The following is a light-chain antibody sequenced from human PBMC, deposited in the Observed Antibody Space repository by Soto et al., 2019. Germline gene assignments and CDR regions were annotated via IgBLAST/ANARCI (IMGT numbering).Light chain of an antibody. V-gene: IGLV1-44*01. Sequence: QSPLSQPPSASGTPGQRVTISCSGSTSNIGDNHVSWYKQFPGAAPKLLIYNTHQRPAGAPDRISGSKSGTSASLVISGLQSEDEADYYCATWDDALNGWVFGGGTKLTVL. CDR1: TSNIGDNH. CDR3: ATWDDALNGWV. CDR2: NTH. J-gene: IGLJ3*02.